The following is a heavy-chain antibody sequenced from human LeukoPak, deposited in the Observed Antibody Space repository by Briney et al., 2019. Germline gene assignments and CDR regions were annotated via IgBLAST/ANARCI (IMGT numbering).Heavy chain of an antibody. CDR3: ARVDIVATTTFDY. CDR2: IYYSGST. V-gene: IGHV4-31*11. CDR1: GGSFSSGGYY. Sequence: SETLSLTCAVYGGSFSSGGYYWSWIRQHPGKGLEWIGYIYYSGSTYYNPSLKSRVTISVDTSKNQFSLKLSSVTAADTAVYYCARVDIVATTTFDYWGQGTLVTVSS. D-gene: IGHD5-12*01. J-gene: IGHJ4*02.